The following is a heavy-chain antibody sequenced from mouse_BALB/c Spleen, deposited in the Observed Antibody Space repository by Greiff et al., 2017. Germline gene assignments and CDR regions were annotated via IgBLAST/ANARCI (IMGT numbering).Heavy chain of an antibody. CDR3: ARWGLLYYFDY. V-gene: IGHV5-9*03. J-gene: IGHJ2*01. D-gene: IGHD1-1*01. Sequence: DVHLVESGGGLVKPGGSLKLSCAASGFTFSSYTMSWVRQTPEKRLEWVATISSGGGNTYYPDSVKGRFTISRDNAKNNLYLQMSSLRSEDTALYYCARWGLLYYFDYWGQGTTLTVSS. CDR2: ISSGGGNT. CDR1: GFTFSSYT.